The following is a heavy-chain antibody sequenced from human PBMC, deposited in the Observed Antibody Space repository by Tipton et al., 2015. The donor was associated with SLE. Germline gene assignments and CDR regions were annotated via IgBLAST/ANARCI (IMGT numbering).Heavy chain of an antibody. Sequence: SLRLSCAASGFTFSGYSMNWVRQAPGKGLEWVSYISNSGNTIDYADSVKGRFTISRDNAKSSLYLQMTSLRAEDTAVYYCARARGYSYGYSDFWGQGTLVTVSS. CDR1: GFTFSGYS. D-gene: IGHD5-18*01. J-gene: IGHJ4*02. V-gene: IGHV3-48*01. CDR2: ISNSGNTI. CDR3: ARARGYSYGYSDF.